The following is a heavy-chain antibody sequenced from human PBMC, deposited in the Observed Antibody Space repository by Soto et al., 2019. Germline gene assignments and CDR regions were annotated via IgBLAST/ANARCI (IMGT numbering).Heavy chain of an antibody. CDR3: ASAPGLYYFDY. CDR2: ISGASAHI. J-gene: IGHJ4*02. CDR1: GLPFSTYS. Sequence: KPGGSLRLSXAASGLPFSTYSMTWVRQAPGKGLEWVSAISGASAHIYYAGAVKGRFTISRDNARNSVYLQLNSLRAEDTAIYYCASAPGLYYFDYWGQGIPVTVSS. V-gene: IGHV3-21*01.